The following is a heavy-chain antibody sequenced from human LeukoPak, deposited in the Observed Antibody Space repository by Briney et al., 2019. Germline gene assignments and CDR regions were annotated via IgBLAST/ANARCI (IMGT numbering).Heavy chain of an antibody. V-gene: IGHV3-48*03. Sequence: RSGGSLRLSCTASGFTFSSYAMNWVRQTPGKGLERVSCISSSGSTIYYADSVKGGFTISRDNAKNSLYLQMNSLRAEDTAVYYCARHYYGSGSYFDYWGQGTLVTVSS. CDR3: ARHYYGSGSYFDY. D-gene: IGHD3-10*01. CDR2: ISSSGSTI. CDR1: GFTFSSYA. J-gene: IGHJ4*02.